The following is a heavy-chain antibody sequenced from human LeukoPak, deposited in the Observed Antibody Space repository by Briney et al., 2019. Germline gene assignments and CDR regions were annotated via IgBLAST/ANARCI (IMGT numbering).Heavy chain of an antibody. CDR2: ISSSSSYI. Sequence: PGGSLRLSCAASGCTFSSYSMNWVRQAPGKGLEWVSSISSSSSYIYYADSVKGRFTISRDNAKNSLYLQMNSLRAEDTAVYYCARDRGSGYYSDNYFDYWGQGTLVTVSS. J-gene: IGHJ4*02. CDR1: GCTFSSYS. D-gene: IGHD3-22*01. CDR3: ARDRGSGYYSDNYFDY. V-gene: IGHV3-21*01.